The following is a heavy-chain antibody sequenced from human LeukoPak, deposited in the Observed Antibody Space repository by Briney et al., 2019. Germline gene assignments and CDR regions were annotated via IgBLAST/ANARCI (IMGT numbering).Heavy chain of an antibody. J-gene: IGHJ3*02. Sequence: GGSLRLSCAASGVTFRSDTLNWVRQAPGKGLEWVSSITSSSSYIYYADSVKGRFTISRDNAKNSLYLQMNSLRAEDTALYYCARYRFVVGATDSFDIWGQGTMVTVSS. CDR3: ARYRFVVGATDSFDI. D-gene: IGHD1-26*01. V-gene: IGHV3-21*01. CDR1: GVTFRSDT. CDR2: ITSSSSYI.